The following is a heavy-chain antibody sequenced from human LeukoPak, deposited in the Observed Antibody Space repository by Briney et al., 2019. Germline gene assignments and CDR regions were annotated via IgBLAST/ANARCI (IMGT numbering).Heavy chain of an antibody. CDR2: IRYDGSNK. V-gene: IGHV3-30*02. CDR1: GFTFSSYG. CDR3: ARARRIAAAGTI. Sequence: GGSLRLSCAASGFTFSSYGMHWVRQAPGKGLGWVAFIRYDGSNKYYADSVKGRFTISRDNSKNTLYLQMNSLRTEDTAVYYCARARRIAAAGTIWGQGTLVTVSS. J-gene: IGHJ4*02. D-gene: IGHD6-13*01.